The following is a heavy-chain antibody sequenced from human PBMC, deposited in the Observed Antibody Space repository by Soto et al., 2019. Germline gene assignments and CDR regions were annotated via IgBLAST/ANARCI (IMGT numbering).Heavy chain of an antibody. CDR1: GYTFTSYD. J-gene: IGHJ4*02. CDR3: ARAGYDYIWGSYREHDY. Sequence: GASVKVSCKASGYTFTSYDINWVRQATGQGLEWMGWMNPNSGNTGYAQKFQGRVTMTRNTSISTAYMELSSLRSEDTAVYYCARAGYDYIWGSYREHDYWGQGTLVTVSS. D-gene: IGHD3-16*02. CDR2: MNPNSGNT. V-gene: IGHV1-8*01.